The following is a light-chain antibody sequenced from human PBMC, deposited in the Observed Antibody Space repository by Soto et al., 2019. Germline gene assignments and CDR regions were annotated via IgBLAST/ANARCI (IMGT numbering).Light chain of an antibody. CDR2: EVS. CDR1: SSDVGSYNL. V-gene: IGLV2-23*02. Sequence: QSALTQPASVSGSPGRWITISCTGTSSDVGSYNLVSWYQQHPGKAPKLMIYEVSKRPSGVSNRFSGSKSGNTASLTISGLRAEDEADYYCCSYAGSSTFEVIVFGTGTKVTVL. CDR3: CSYAGSSTFEVIV. J-gene: IGLJ1*01.